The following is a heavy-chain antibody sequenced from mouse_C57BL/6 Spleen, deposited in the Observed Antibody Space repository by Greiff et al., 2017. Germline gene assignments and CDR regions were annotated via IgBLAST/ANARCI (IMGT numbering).Heavy chain of an antibody. CDR2: IYPGGGYT. CDR3: ARGYGYAMDY. Sequence: QVQLQQSGAELVRPGTSVKMSCKASGYTFTNYWIGWAKQRPGHGLEWIGDIYPGGGYTNYNEKFKGKAKLTADKSSSTAYMQFSSLTSEDSSIYYCARGYGYAMDYWGQGTSVTVSS. CDR1: GYTFTNYW. D-gene: IGHD2-2*01. V-gene: IGHV1-63*01. J-gene: IGHJ4*01.